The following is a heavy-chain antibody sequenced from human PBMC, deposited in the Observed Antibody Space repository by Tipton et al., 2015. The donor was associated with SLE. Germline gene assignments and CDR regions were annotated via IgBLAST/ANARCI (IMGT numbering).Heavy chain of an antibody. CDR3: AKEGAGDGYVLDH. CDR1: GYTFSSYD. CDR2: IIPMFDIS. J-gene: IGHJ4*02. D-gene: IGHD5-24*01. Sequence: QLVQSGPELKKPGESLKISCKGSGYTFSSYDINWVRQAPGQGLEWMGGIIPMFDISNCAQKFQGRVTITTDESTSTAYMELSSLRSEDTAVYYCAKEGAGDGYVLDHWGQGALVTVSS. V-gene: IGHV1-69*05.